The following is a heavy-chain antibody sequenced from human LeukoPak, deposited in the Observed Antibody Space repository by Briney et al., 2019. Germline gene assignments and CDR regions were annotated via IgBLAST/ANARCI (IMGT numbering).Heavy chain of an antibody. J-gene: IGHJ4*02. CDR2: ISSSSSYI. Sequence: GGSLRLSCAASGFTFSSYSMNWVRRAPGKGLEWVSSISSSSSYIYYADSVKGRFTISRDNAKNSLYLQMNSLRAEDTAVYYCASGGWTRNDYGDYWGQGTLVTVSS. CDR1: GFTFSSYS. D-gene: IGHD3-16*01. V-gene: IGHV3-21*01. CDR3: ASGGWTRNDYGDY.